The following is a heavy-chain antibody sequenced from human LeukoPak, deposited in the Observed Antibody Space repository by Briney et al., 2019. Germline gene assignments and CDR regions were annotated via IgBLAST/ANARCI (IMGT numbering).Heavy chain of an antibody. CDR3: AREPLNYDILTGYSTEGWFDP. CDR1: GGSLSSSYYY. J-gene: IGHJ5*02. CDR2: IYYSGST. D-gene: IGHD3-9*01. V-gene: IGHV4-39*07. Sequence: PSETLSLTCTVSGGSLSSSYYYWGWLRQSPGTGLEWIGSIYYSGSTYYNPSLKSRVTISVDTSKNQFSLRLSSVTAADTAVYYCAREPLNYDILTGYSTEGWFDPWGQGTLVTVSS.